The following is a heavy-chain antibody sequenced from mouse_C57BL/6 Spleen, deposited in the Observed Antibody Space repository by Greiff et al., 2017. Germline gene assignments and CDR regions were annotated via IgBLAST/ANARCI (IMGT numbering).Heavy chain of an antibody. D-gene: IGHD2-3*01. J-gene: IGHJ2*01. Sequence: VQLQESGAELVRPGTSVKVSCKASGYAFTNYLIEWVKQRPGQGLEWIGVINPGSGGANYNEKFKGKATLTVDKSSSTAYMQLSSLTSEDSAVYFCARWVYDGYYDYLDDWGQGTTLTVSS. V-gene: IGHV1-54*01. CDR3: ARWVYDGYYDYLDD. CDR1: GYAFTNYL. CDR2: INPGSGGA.